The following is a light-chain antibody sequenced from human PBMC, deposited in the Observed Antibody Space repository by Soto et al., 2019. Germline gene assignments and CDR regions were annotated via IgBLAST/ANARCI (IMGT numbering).Light chain of an antibody. J-gene: IGKJ1*01. CDR3: HQYGSSLGT. CDR2: GAS. CDR1: QSVSSSY. V-gene: IGKV3-20*01. Sequence: EVVWTQSPGTLSLSPGERATLSCRASQSVSSSYLAWYQQKPGQAPRLLIYGASSRATGIPDRFSGSGSGTDFTLTISRLEPEDFAVYYCHQYGSSLGTFGQGTKVDIK.